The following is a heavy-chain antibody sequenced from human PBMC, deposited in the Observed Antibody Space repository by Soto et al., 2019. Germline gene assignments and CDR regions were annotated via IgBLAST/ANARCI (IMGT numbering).Heavy chain of an antibody. Sequence: SQTLSLTCAISGDSVSSKTAAWNWIRQSPSRGLEWLGRTYFRSKWYNDYAISVKSRITINPDTSRNQFSLLLNSVTPEDTAVYYCARVSFDHFVHWFDPWGQGTLVTVSS. CDR1: GDSVSSKTAA. D-gene: IGHD3-9*01. CDR3: ARVSFDHFVHWFDP. CDR2: TYFRSKWYN. V-gene: IGHV6-1*01. J-gene: IGHJ5*02.